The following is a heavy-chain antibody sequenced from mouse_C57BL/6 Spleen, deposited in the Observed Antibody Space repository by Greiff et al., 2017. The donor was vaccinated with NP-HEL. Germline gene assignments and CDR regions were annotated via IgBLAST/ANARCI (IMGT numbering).Heavy chain of an antibody. CDR2: ISSGSSTI. J-gene: IGHJ4*01. D-gene: IGHD1-1*01. Sequence: EVMLVESGGGLVKPGGSLKLSCAASGFTFSDYGMHWVRQAPEKGLEWVAYISSGSSTIYYADTVQGRFTNSSANAKKTLFLQMTSMRSEDPAMYYCAIITTVVEDAMDYWGQGTSVTVSS. CDR3: AIITTVVEDAMDY. V-gene: IGHV5-17*01. CDR1: GFTFSDYG.